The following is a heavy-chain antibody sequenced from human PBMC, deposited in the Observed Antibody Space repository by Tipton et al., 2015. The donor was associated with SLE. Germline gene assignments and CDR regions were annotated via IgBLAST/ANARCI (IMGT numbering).Heavy chain of an antibody. CDR2: IYTSGST. J-gene: IGHJ3*02. CDR3: ARGCPYDCNVGAFDI. CDR1: GGSISSGSYY. D-gene: IGHD2-21*02. V-gene: IGHV4-61*02. Sequence: TLSLTCNVSGGSISSGSYYWSWIRQPAGKGLEWIVRIYTSGSTNYNPSLKSRVTISVDTSKNQFSLRLSYVTAADTAVYYCARGCPYDCNVGAFDIWGQGTMVTVSS.